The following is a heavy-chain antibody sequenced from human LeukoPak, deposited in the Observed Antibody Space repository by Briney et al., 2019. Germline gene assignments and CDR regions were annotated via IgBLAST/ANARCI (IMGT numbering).Heavy chain of an antibody. CDR3: AKGHLWFGEFPQGFDY. D-gene: IGHD3-10*01. J-gene: IGHJ4*02. CDR2: ISWNSGSI. Sequence: GGSLTLSCAASGFTFDDYAMHWVRQAPGKGLEWVSGISWNSGSIGYADSVKGRFTISRDNAKNSLYLQMNSLRAEDTALYYCAKGHLWFGEFPQGFDYWGQGTLVTVSS. V-gene: IGHV3-9*01. CDR1: GFTFDDYA.